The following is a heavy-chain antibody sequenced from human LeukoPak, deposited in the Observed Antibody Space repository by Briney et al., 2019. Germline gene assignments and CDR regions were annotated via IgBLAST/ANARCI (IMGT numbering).Heavy chain of an antibody. V-gene: IGHV3-30-3*01. D-gene: IGHD6-19*01. CDR2: ISYDGSNK. J-gene: IGHJ4*02. CDR1: GFTFSSYA. CDR3: ARDQVQWPDY. Sequence: GGSLRLSCAASGFTFSSYAMHWVRQAPGKGLEWVAVISYDGSNKYYADSVKGRFTISRDNSKNTLYLQMNSLRAEDTAVYYCARDQVQWPDYWGQGTLVTVSS.